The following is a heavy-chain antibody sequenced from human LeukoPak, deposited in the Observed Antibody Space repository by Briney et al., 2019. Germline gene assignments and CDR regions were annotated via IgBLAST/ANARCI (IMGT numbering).Heavy chain of an antibody. J-gene: IGHJ4*02. CDR2: INPKSGGT. CDR3: ARTREGVWGSYSP. D-gene: IGHD3-16*01. V-gene: IGHV1-2*02. CDR1: GYSFADYY. Sequence: ASVKVSCKASGYSFADYYIHWVRLAPGQGLEWMGWINPKSGGTHYAQKFQGRVSMTRDTSINTVHLELSSLKTNDTGVYYCARTREGVWGSYSPWGQGTLVTVSS.